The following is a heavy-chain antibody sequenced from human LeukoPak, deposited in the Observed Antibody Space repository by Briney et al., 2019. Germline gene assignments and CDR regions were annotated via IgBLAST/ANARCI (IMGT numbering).Heavy chain of an antibody. V-gene: IGHV1-58*01. J-gene: IGHJ2*01. CDR1: GVTFSNSA. CDR2: IVVGSGNT. D-gene: IGHD3-22*01. Sequence: GPSVKVSCKASGVTFSNSAVQWVRQARGQRLEWIGWIVVGSGNTNYAQKFQERVTITRDMSTSTAYMELSSLRSEDTAVYYCAADSYYDSSGYSFLWYFDLWGRGTLITVSS. CDR3: AADSYYDSSGYSFLWYFDL.